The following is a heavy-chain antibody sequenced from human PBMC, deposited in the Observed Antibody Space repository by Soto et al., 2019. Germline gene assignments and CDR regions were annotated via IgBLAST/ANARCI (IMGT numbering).Heavy chain of an antibody. V-gene: IGHV6-1*01. CDR1: GDSVSDNSAA. Sequence: SQTLSLTCAISGDSVSDNSAAWNWIRQSPSRGLEWLGRTYYRSKWYYEYAVSVRGRITINPDTSKNQYSLQLNSVTPEDTAVYFCARGEQYTERIFDYWGQGTLVTVS. CDR2: TYYRSKWYY. D-gene: IGHD1-26*01. J-gene: IGHJ4*01. CDR3: ARGEQYTERIFDY.